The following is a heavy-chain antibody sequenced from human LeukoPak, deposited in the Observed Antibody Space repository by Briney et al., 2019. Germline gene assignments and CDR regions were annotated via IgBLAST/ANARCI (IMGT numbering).Heavy chain of an antibody. D-gene: IGHD2-21*02. V-gene: IGHV3-33*01. CDR1: GFTLSSYG. CDR2: IWYDGNNK. Sequence: GGSLRLSCAASGFTLSSYGMHWVRQAPGKGLEWVAVIWYDGNNKYYADSVKGRFTISRDNSKNTLYLQMDSLRAEDTAVYYCAGDRSACTAITCYEYFDHWGQGTLVAVSS. J-gene: IGHJ4*02. CDR3: AGDRSACTAITCYEYFDH.